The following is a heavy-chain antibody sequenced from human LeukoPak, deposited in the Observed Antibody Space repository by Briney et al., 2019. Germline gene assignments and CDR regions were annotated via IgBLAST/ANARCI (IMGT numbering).Heavy chain of an antibody. V-gene: IGHV4-59*01. CDR1: GGSISSYY. Sequence: PSETLSLTCTVSGGSISSYYWGWIRQPPGKGLEWIGYIFHNGSTNYNPSLKSRVTISIDTSKNQFSLNLSSVTAADTAVYYCARRPNWGPVFDYWGQGTLVTVSS. D-gene: IGHD7-27*01. CDR2: IFHNGST. J-gene: IGHJ4*02. CDR3: ARRPNWGPVFDY.